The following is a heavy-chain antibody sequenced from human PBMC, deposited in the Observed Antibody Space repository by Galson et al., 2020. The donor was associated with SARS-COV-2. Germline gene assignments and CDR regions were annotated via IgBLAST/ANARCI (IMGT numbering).Heavy chain of an antibody. CDR2: LSSNSSYI. CDR3: APIAGAGTLYYYYGMDV. CDR1: GFTFSSYS. D-gene: IGHD6-13*01. V-gene: IGHV3-21*01. Sequence: KNGESPKISCAASGFTFSSYSMNWVRPAPGKGLEWVSSLSSNSSYIYYADSVKGRFTISRDNAKNSLYLQMNSLRAEDTAVYYCAPIAGAGTLYYYYGMDVWGQGTTVTVSS. J-gene: IGHJ6*02.